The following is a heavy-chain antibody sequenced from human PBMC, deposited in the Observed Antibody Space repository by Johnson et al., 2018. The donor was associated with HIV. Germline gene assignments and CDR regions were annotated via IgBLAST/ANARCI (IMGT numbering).Heavy chain of an antibody. J-gene: IGHJ3*02. CDR1: GFNFSNYG. D-gene: IGHD3-22*01. CDR2: IRYDGSNK. CDR3: AKDPTYYYDSSAKEGAFDI. V-gene: IGHV3-30*02. Sequence: QMLLVESGGGVVQPGRSLRLSCAASGFNFSNYGMYWVRQAPGKGLEWVAFIRYDGSNKYYADSVKGRFTISRDNSKNTLYLQMNSLRAEDTAVYYCAKDPTYYYDSSAKEGAFDIWGQGTMVTVSS.